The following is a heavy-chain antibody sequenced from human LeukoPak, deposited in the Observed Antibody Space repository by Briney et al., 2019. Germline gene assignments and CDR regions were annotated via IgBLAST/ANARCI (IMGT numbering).Heavy chain of an antibody. CDR1: GFTFSSYS. V-gene: IGHV3-21*01. D-gene: IGHD6-13*01. J-gene: IGHJ4*02. Sequence: GGSLRLSCAASGFTFSSYSMNWVRQAPGKGLEWVSSISSSSSYIYYADSVKGRFTISRDNAKNSLYLQMNSLRAEDTAVYYCARDYTVAYSSSWWDYWGQGTLFTVSS. CDR2: ISSSSSYI. CDR3: ARDYTVAYSSSWWDY.